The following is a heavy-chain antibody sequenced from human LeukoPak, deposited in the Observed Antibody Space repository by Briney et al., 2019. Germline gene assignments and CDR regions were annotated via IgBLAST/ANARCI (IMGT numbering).Heavy chain of an antibody. CDR1: GFTVSSNY. Sequence: GGSLRLSCAASGFTVSSNYMSWVRQAPGKGLEWVSVIYSGGSTYYADSVEGRFTISRDNSKNTVFLQMRSVRVEDTAVYFCARAGRGRDTSHYYFDSWGRGTQVSVSS. CDR3: ARAGRGRDTSHYYFDS. D-gene: IGHD3-10*01. V-gene: IGHV3-53*05. CDR2: IYSGGST. J-gene: IGHJ4*02.